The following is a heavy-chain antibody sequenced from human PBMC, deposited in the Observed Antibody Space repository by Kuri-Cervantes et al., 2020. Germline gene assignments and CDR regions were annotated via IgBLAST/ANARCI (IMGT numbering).Heavy chain of an antibody. J-gene: IGHJ4*01. CDR2: ISYSGST. CDR1: GGSINSYY. CDR3: ARQDRYFDH. V-gene: IGHV4-59*08. Sequence: SETLSLTCTVSGGSINSYYWNWIRQPPGKGLEWIGYISYSGSTTYNPSLKSRVTISVDTSKNQFSLKLSSVTAADTAVYYCARQDRYFDHWGQGTLVTVSS.